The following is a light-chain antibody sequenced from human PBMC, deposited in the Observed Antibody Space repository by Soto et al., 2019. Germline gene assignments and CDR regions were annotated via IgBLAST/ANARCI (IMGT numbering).Light chain of an antibody. V-gene: IGLV2-14*01. J-gene: IGLJ1*01. CDR2: DVS. Sequence: QSVLTQPASVSGSPGQSITISCTGTSSDVGGYNYVSWYQQHPGKAPKLMICDVSNRPSGVSNRFSGSKSGNTASLTISGLQAEDEADYYCSSYTNRNFYFLGPGTKVPV. CDR3: SSYTNRNFYF. CDR1: SSDVGGYNY.